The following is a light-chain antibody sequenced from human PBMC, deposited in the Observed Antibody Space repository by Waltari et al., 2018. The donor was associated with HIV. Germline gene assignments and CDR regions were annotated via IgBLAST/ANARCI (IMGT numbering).Light chain of an antibody. CDR3: GTWDSSVSAGV. V-gene: IGLV1-51*01. CDR1: TATIRKPA. Sequence: QSVLTQTPSVCAAPGQKVTLSCSGRTATIRKPAASRYQQLPAPAPNLIIYDKNKRPSGLPDRFSGAKSATSATLAITGLQTGDEADYYCGTWDSSVSAGVFGGGTKLTVL. J-gene: IGLJ2*01. CDR2: DKN.